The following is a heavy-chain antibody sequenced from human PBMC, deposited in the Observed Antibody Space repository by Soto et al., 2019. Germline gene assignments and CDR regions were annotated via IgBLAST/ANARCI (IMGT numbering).Heavy chain of an antibody. CDR1: GFFISSGNY. Sequence: SETLSLTCAVSGFFISSGNYWGWIRKPPGKGLEWIGSIFHGGNTYYNPSLKSRVTISVDMSKNQFSLKLNSVTAADTAVYYCARERWYDAFDVWGQGTVVTVSS. V-gene: IGHV4-38-2*02. D-gene: IGHD2-15*01. CDR3: ARERWYDAFDV. J-gene: IGHJ3*01. CDR2: IFHGGNT.